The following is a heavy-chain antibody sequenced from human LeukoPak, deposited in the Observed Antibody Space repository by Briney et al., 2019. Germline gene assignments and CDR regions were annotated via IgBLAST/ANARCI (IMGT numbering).Heavy chain of an antibody. J-gene: IGHJ3*02. D-gene: IGHD3-3*01. CDR2: INHSGST. CDR3: ARQFWSGYYQAGAFDI. CDR1: GGSISSYY. Sequence: PSETLSLTCTVSGGSISSYYWSWIRQPPGKGLEWIGEINHSGSTNYNPSLKSRVTISVDTSKNQFSLKLSSVTAADTAVYYCARQFWSGYYQAGAFDIWGQGTMVTVSS. V-gene: IGHV4-34*01.